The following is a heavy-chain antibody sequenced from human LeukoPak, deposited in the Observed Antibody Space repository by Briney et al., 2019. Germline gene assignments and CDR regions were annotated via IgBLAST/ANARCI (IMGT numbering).Heavy chain of an antibody. D-gene: IGHD6-19*01. CDR2: IYYSGST. J-gene: IGHJ5*02. V-gene: IGHV4-59*01. CDR1: GGSISSYY. CDR3: ARLLGAVAGTGSNWFDP. Sequence: PSETLSLTCTVSGGSISSYYWSWIRQPPGKGLEWIGYIYYSGSTNYNPSLKSRVTISVDTSKNQFSLKLSSVTAADTAVYYCARLLGAVAGTGSNWFDPWGQGTLVTVSS.